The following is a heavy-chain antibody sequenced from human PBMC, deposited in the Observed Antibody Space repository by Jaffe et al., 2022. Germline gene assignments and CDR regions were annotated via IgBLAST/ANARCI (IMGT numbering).Heavy chain of an antibody. J-gene: IGHJ3*02. CDR3: AKDKTLVDEDHDYGDYVPEYAFDI. CDR1: GFTFSSYG. Sequence: QVQLVESGGGVVQPGGSLRLSCAASGFTFSSYGMHWVRQAPGKGLEWVAFIRYDGSNKYYADSVKGRFTISRDNSKNTLYLQMNSLRAEDTAVYYCAKDKTLVDEDHDYGDYVPEYAFDIWGQGTMVTVSS. CDR2: IRYDGSNK. V-gene: IGHV3-30*02. D-gene: IGHD4-17*01.